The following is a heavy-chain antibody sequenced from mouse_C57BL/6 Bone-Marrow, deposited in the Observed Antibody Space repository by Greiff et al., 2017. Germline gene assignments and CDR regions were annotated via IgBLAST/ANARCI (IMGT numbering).Heavy chain of an antibody. Sequence: QVQLKQPGAELVKPGASVKLSCKASGYTFTSYWMQWVKQRPGQGLEWIGEIDPSDSYTNYNQKFKGKATLTVDTSSSTAYMQLSSLTSEDSAVYYCARSRNYVFFDYWGQGTTLTVSS. CDR3: ARSRNYVFFDY. D-gene: IGHD2-5*01. CDR1: GYTFTSYW. J-gene: IGHJ2*01. CDR2: IDPSDSYT. V-gene: IGHV1-50*01.